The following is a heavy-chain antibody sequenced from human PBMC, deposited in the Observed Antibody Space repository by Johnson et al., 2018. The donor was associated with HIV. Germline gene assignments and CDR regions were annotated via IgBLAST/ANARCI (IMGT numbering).Heavy chain of an antibody. CDR2: VSHDGSNE. CDR1: GFTFSSYA. V-gene: IGHV3-30*03. J-gene: IGHJ3*02. CDR3: ARDNIVLMVGGAFDI. D-gene: IGHD2-8*01. Sequence: QVLLVESGGGGVQPGRSLRLSCAASGFTFSSYAMHWVRRAPGKGLEWLAVVSHDGSNEYYADSVKGRCTVSRDNTKNTLYLQMNSLRPEDTAVYYCARDNIVLMVGGAFDIWGQGTMVTVSS.